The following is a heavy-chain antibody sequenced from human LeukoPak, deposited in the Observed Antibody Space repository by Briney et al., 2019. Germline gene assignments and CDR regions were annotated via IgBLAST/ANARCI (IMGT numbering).Heavy chain of an antibody. V-gene: IGHV3-53*01. CDR2: LYIGGST. J-gene: IGHJ4*02. CDR1: GFTVSSDY. Sequence: GGSLRLSCAASGFTVSSDYMSWVRQAPGKGLEWVSVLYIGGSTYYADSVKGRFTISRDNSKNTLYLQMNSLRAEDTAVYYCARGAQDVLRFLEWLLPFDYWGQGTLVTVSS. CDR3: ARGAQDVLRFLEWLLPFDY. D-gene: IGHD3-3*01.